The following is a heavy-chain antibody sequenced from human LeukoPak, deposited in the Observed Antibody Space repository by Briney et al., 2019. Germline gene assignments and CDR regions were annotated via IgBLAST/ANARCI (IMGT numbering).Heavy chain of an antibody. Sequence: SVKVSCKASGGTFTSYAISWVRQAPGQGLEWMGGIIPIFGTANYAQKFQGRVTITADKSKSTAYMELSSLRSEDTAVYYCAREGYSSGWFDYWGQGTLVTVSS. V-gene: IGHV1-69*06. J-gene: IGHJ4*02. CDR2: IIPIFGTA. CDR3: AREGYSSGWFDY. CDR1: GGTFTSYA. D-gene: IGHD6-19*01.